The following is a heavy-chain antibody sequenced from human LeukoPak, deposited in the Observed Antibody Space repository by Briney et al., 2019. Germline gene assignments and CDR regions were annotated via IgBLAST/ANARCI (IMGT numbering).Heavy chain of an antibody. CDR3: ARDSPQATVSGSYSTY. Sequence: KPSETLSLTCTVSGGSISSSSYYWGWIRQPPGKGLEWIGSIYYSGSTYYNPSLKSRVTISVDTSKNQFSLKLSSVTAADTAVYYCARDSPQATVSGSYSTYWGQGTLVTVSS. D-gene: IGHD1-26*01. V-gene: IGHV4-39*07. CDR1: GGSISSSSYY. J-gene: IGHJ4*02. CDR2: IYYSGST.